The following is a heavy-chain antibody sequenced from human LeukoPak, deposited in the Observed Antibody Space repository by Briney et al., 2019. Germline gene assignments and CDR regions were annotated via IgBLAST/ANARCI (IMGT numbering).Heavy chain of an antibody. V-gene: IGHV3-23*01. CDR3: AKQNSHYDFPEGFDS. D-gene: IGHD3-3*01. CDR1: GFTFSRYG. CDR2: ISGSGGTT. Sequence: GGSLRLSCAASGFTFSRYGMSWVRQAPGRGLEWVSGISGSGGTTYYADSVKGRFTISRDSSKNTLYLQMNRLTADDTALYYCAKQNSHYDFPEGFDSWGQGTLVAVSS. J-gene: IGHJ4*02.